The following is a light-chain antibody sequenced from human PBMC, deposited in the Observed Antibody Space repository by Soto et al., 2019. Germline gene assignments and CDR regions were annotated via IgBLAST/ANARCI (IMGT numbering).Light chain of an antibody. CDR2: SAS. CDR3: QQSYSTPYT. V-gene: IGKV1-39*01. J-gene: IGKJ2*01. CDR1: QSIGTY. Sequence: IQMTQYPSSLSASVGDRFTISCLASQSIGTYLHWYQQKLGKAPKLLIYSASTLQSGVTSRFSGGGSGTDFTLTISSLQPEDFAPYYCQQSYSTPYTFGQGTKVDIK.